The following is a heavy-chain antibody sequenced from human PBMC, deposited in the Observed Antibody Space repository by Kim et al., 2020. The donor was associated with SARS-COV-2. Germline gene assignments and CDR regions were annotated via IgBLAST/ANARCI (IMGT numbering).Heavy chain of an antibody. CDR3: ARGAYDSSFMGFDY. J-gene: IGHJ4*02. D-gene: IGHD3-22*01. Sequence: TPSLKGRVTISVDTSKNQFSLKLSSVTAADTAVYYCARGAYDSSFMGFDYWGQGTLVTVSS. V-gene: IGHV4-34*01.